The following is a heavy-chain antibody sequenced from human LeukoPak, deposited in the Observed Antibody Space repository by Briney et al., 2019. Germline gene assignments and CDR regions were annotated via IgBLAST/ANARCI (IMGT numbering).Heavy chain of an antibody. D-gene: IGHD4-17*01. CDR2: IYYSGST. V-gene: IGHV4-59*08. J-gene: IGHJ3*02. Sequence: KPSETLSLTCTVSGGSISSYYWSWIRQPPGKGLEWIGYIYYSGSTNYNPSLKSRVTISVDTSENQFSLKLSSVTAADTAVYYCARHMTTVTAFDIWGQGTMVTVSS. CDR1: GGSISSYY. CDR3: ARHMTTVTAFDI.